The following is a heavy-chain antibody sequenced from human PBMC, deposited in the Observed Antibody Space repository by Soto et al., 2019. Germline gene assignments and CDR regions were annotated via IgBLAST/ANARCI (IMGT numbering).Heavy chain of an antibody. CDR2: INNSGRT. CDR1: GGSISSYY. D-gene: IGHD2-2*01. V-gene: IGHV4-39*01. CDR3: ARLGGYCSSTSCYGYYGMDV. J-gene: IGHJ6*02. Sequence: PSETLSLTCTVSGGSISSYYWGWIRQPPGKGLEWIGSINNSGRTYYNPSLKSRVTISVDTSKNQFSLKLTSVTAADTAVYYCARLGGYCSSTSCYGYYGMDVWGQGTTVTVSS.